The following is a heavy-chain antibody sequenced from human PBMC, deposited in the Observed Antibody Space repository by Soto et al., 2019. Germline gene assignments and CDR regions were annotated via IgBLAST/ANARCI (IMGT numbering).Heavy chain of an antibody. CDR3: AGGARGVFDL. CDR1: GFTFSYYW. V-gene: IGHV3-74*01. CDR2: IHSDGSST. J-gene: IGHJ3*01. Sequence: QLLESGGGLVQPGESLRLSCAASGFTFSYYWMHWVRQAPGMGLVWVSRIHSDGSSTTYADSVKGRFTISRDNARNTLYRKRRGVGAGDRVVYYGAGGARGVFDLWGQGTVVPVSS. D-gene: IGHD1-26*01.